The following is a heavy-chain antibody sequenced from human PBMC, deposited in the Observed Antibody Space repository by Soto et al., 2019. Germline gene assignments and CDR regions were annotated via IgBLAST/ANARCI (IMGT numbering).Heavy chain of an antibody. V-gene: IGHV3-15*07. CDR1: GFTFSDAW. D-gene: IGHD3-3*01. J-gene: IGHJ6*02. CDR2: IKSKTDGGTT. Sequence: PGGSLRLSCAASGFTFSDAWMNWVRQAPGKGLEWVGRIKSKTDGGTTDYAAPVKGRFTISRDDSKNTLYLQMNSLKTEDTAVYYCTTLSITIFGVVLMDVWGQGTTVTVS. CDR3: TTLSITIFGVVLMDV.